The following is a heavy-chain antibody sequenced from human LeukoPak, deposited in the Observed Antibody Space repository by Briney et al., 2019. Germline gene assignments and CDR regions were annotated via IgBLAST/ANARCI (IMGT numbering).Heavy chain of an antibody. D-gene: IGHD2-15*01. Sequence: PSETLSLTCTVSGGSISSGGYYWSWIRQHPGKGLEWIGYIYYSGSTYYNPSLKSRVTMSVDTSKNQFSLKLSSVTAADTAVYYCAREWGSGGQYYFDYWGQGTLVTVSS. J-gene: IGHJ4*02. CDR1: GGSISSGGYY. CDR2: IYYSGST. V-gene: IGHV4-31*03. CDR3: AREWGSGGQYYFDY.